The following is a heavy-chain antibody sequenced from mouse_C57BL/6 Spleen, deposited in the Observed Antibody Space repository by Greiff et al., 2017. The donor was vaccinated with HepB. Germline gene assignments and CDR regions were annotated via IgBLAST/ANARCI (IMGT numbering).Heavy chain of an antibody. V-gene: IGHV5-4*01. CDR1: GFTFSSYA. J-gene: IGHJ1*03. Sequence: EVQVVESGGGLVKPGGSLKLSCAASGFTFSSYAMSWVRQTPEKRLEWVATISDGGSYTYYPDNVKGRFTISRDNAKNNLYLQMSHLKSEDTAMYYCARSGDYDGYFDVWGTGTTVTVSS. CDR3: ARSGDYDGYFDV. CDR2: ISDGGSYT. D-gene: IGHD2-4*01.